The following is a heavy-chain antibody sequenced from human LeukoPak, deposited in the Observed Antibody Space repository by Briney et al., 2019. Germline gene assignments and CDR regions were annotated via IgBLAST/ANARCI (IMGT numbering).Heavy chain of an antibody. Sequence: SETLSLTCTLSSDSLSSSYWSWLRQPAGKGLEGIGRVYTSGSTNYNPSLKSRVAMSVDTSKNQFSLDLTSVTAADAAVYYCARDCSGGTCYLGVLDYWGQGIRVTVSS. J-gene: IGHJ4*02. CDR2: VYTSGST. CDR1: SDSLSSSY. V-gene: IGHV4-4*07. CDR3: ARDCSGGTCYLGVLDY. D-gene: IGHD2-15*01.